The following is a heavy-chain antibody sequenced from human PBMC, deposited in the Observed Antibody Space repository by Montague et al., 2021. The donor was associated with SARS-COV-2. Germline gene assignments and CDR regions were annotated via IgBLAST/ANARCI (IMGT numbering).Heavy chain of an antibody. Sequence: SETLSLTCAVYGGSFSGYYWSWIRQPPGKRLEWIGEINHSGSTNYNPSXXSRVTISVDTSKNQFSLKLSSVTAADTAVYYCARGYRQWLVGPPHYYDFDYWGQGTLVTVSS. V-gene: IGHV4-34*01. CDR2: INHSGST. J-gene: IGHJ4*02. CDR1: GGSFSGYY. D-gene: IGHD6-19*01. CDR3: ARGYRQWLVGPPHYYDFDY.